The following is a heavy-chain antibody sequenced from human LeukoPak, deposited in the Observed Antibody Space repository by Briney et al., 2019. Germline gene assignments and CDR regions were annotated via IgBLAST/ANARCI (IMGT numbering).Heavy chain of an antibody. V-gene: IGHV3-33*01. CDR1: GFTFRNYG. D-gene: IGHD5-18*01. CDR2: IRYDGSNK. CDR3: ARGGGIQLPGESDP. Sequence: PGGSLRLSCAASGFTFRNYGMHWVRQAPGKGLEWVAGIRYDGSNKYYADSVKGRFTISRDNSKNTLYLQMNSLRAEDTAVYYCARGGGIQLPGESDPWGQGTLVTVSS. J-gene: IGHJ5*02.